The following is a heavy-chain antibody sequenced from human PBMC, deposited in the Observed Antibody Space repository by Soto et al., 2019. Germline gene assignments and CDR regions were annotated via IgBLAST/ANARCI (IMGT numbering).Heavy chain of an antibody. D-gene: IGHD6-19*01. CDR2: FPDGGSDP. Sequence: GGSLRLSCEASDFAFNSFAMTWVRQAPGKGLEWVSSFPDGGSDPSYADSVKGRFTISRDNSRKTLYLQMNSLRADDTAIYYCSFGGGLLSSGWYKYYFDYWGQGARVTV. V-gene: IGHV3-23*01. CDR1: DFAFNSFA. J-gene: IGHJ4*02. CDR3: SFGGGLLSSGWYKYYFDY.